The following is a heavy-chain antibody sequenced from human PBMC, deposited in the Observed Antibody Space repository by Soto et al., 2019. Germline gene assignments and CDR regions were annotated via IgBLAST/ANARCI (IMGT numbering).Heavy chain of an antibody. CDR2: ISYDGSNK. V-gene: IGHV3-30*03. Sequence: PGGSLRLSCAASEFTFSNYAMHWVRQAPGKGLEWVAVISYDGSNKYYADSVKGRFTISRDNSKNTLYLQMNSLRAEDTAVYYCPRALGYYYYGMDVWGQGTTVTVSS. CDR1: EFTFSNYA. J-gene: IGHJ6*02. CDR3: PRALGYYYYGMDV. D-gene: IGHD3-16*01.